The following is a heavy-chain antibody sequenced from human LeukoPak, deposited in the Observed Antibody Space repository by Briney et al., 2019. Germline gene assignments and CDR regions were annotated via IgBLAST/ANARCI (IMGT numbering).Heavy chain of an antibody. CDR2: IKQDGSEK. Sequence: QTGGSLRLSCAASGFTFSSYWMSWVRQAPGKGLEWVANIKQDGSEKYYVDSVKGRFTISRDNAKNSLYLQMNSLRAEDTALYYCAKDIRGNWNDGGEFDYWGQGTLVTVSS. V-gene: IGHV3-7*03. J-gene: IGHJ4*02. D-gene: IGHD1-1*01. CDR1: GFTFSSYW. CDR3: AKDIRGNWNDGGEFDY.